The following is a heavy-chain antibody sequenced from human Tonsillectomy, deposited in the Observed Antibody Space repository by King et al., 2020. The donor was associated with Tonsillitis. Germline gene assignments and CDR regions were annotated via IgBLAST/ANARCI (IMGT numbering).Heavy chain of an antibody. V-gene: IGHV1-18*04. D-gene: IGHD3-10*01. Sequence: QLVQSGAEVKKPGASVKISCKASGYTFTSYGISWVRQAPRQGLEWMGWISPYNGDIKYEQRLQGRVAMTTDTSTSTAYVELRSLTSDDTAVYYCARGWTMIRGVLDVWGQGTTVTVS. J-gene: IGHJ6*02. CDR2: ISPYNGDI. CDR3: ARGWTMIRGVLDV. CDR1: GYTFTSYG.